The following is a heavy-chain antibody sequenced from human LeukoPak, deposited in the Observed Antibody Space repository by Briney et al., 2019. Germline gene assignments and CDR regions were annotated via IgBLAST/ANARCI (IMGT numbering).Heavy chain of an antibody. CDR3: ARPPRDLVSAAPFPF. V-gene: IGHV1-2*02. J-gene: IGHJ1*01. CDR2: VFPRSGDT. D-gene: IGHD5/OR15-5a*01. CDR1: GNTFSDYY. Sequence: GASVKVSCKAFGNTFSDYYIHWVRQAPGEGLEWVGWVFPRSGDTYYSQRFHGRVAMTTDTSVNTAYMELSRLKSDDTGVYFCARPPRDLVSAAPFPFWGQGTRVTVSS.